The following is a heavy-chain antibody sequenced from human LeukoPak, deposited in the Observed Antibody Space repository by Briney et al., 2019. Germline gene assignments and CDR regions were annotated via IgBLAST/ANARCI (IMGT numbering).Heavy chain of an antibody. CDR1: GFTFSSYS. J-gene: IGHJ6*03. CDR2: ISCTSTSI. V-gene: IGHV3-21*01. Sequence: PGGSLRLSCAASGFTFSSYSMNWVRQAPGKGLEWVSSISCTSTSIYYADSVKGRFTISRDNAKNSLYLQMNSLRAEDTAVYYCARDGYYYGSGSLESYYYYYMDVWGKGTTVTVSS. D-gene: IGHD3-10*01. CDR3: ARDGYYYGSGSLESYYYYYMDV.